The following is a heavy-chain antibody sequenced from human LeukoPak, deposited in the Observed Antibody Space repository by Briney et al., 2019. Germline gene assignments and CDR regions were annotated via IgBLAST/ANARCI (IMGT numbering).Heavy chain of an antibody. J-gene: IGHJ4*02. CDR2: ISSTSNHK. D-gene: IGHD4-11*01. V-gene: IGHV3-21*06. CDR1: GFIFRSFS. CDR3: ARDRAYSTFDF. Sequence: GGSLRLSCAASGFIFRSFSMTWGRQAPGKGLEWVASISSTSNHKYHADSVKGRFTISRDNDKNSLYLQMNNLRAEDTAVYYCARDRAYSTFDFWGQGTLVAVSS.